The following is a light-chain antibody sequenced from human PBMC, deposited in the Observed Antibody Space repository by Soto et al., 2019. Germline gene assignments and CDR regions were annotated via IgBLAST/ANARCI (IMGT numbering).Light chain of an antibody. V-gene: IGKV3-11*01. Sequence: VLTQSPVTLSLSPGERATLSCRASQSFRGLLAWYQQKPGQAPRLLIYDAYNRATGIPPRFSGSGSGTDFTLTISSLDPEDSAVYYCQQRHMWPITFGQGTRLEIK. CDR3: QQRHMWPIT. J-gene: IGKJ5*01. CDR2: DAY. CDR1: QSFRGL.